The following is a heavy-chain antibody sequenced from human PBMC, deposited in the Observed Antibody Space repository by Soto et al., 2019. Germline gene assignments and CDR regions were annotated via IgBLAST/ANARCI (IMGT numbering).Heavy chain of an antibody. J-gene: IGHJ4*02. CDR1: GGSVSSRGFY. D-gene: IGHD6-19*01. Sequence: SETLSLTCSVSGGSVSSRGFYWTWIRQPPGKGLDWLGYMAFDGRTNYNPSLKSRVTISQDTSKNQFSLTLGSVTAADTAIYYCARLPDISGWPFDFWGQGTLVTVYS. CDR3: ARLPDISGWPFDF. CDR2: MAFDGRT. V-gene: IGHV4-61*08.